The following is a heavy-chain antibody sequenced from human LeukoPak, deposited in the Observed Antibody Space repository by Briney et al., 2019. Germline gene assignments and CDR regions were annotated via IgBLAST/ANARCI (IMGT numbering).Heavy chain of an antibody. CDR1: SGSITSYY. D-gene: IGHD3-22*01. J-gene: IGHJ4*02. V-gene: IGHV4-59*12. CDR2: IYYGGST. CDR3: ASSHGYSMIVRR. Sequence: PSETLSLTCSVSSGSITSYYWSWLRQPPGKGLEWIGYIYYGGSTNYNPSLKSRVTISVDTSKNQFSLKLSSVTAADTAVYYCASSHGYSMIVRRWGQGTLVTVSS.